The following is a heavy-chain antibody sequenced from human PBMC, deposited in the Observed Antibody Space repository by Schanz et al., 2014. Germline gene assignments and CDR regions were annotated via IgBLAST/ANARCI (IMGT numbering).Heavy chain of an antibody. J-gene: IGHJ4*02. D-gene: IGHD3-22*01. V-gene: IGHV3-66*01. CDR3: ARVHHYDPSGWGYFDY. Sequence: ESGGGLVQPGGSLRLSCAVSGFTVSSNHMSWVRQAPGKGLEWVSVIYSGIGAYYADSVKDRFTVSRDNSKKTVYLQMNRLRAEDTAVYYCARVHHYDPSGWGYFDYWGQGALVTVSS. CDR1: GFTVSSNH. CDR2: IYSGIGA.